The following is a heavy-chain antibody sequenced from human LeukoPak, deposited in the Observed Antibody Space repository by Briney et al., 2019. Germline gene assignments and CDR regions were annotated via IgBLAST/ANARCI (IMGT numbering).Heavy chain of an antibody. D-gene: IGHD4-23*01. J-gene: IGHJ5*02. CDR3: TKGDDYGANTRLPKYNWFDP. Sequence: GGSLRLSCAASGFSFSSCAMHWVRQAPGKGREWVAFIRYDANSKYYADSVKGRFTISRDNSKDTLYLQMTSLRIEDTAVYYCTKGDDYGANTRLPKYNWFDPWGQGTLVTVSS. CDR1: GFSFSSCA. CDR2: IRYDANSK. V-gene: IGHV3-30*02.